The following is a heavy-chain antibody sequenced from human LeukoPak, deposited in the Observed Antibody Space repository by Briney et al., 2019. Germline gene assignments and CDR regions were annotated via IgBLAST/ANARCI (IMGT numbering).Heavy chain of an antibody. CDR3: ARQWELRGWFDP. D-gene: IGHD1-26*01. V-gene: IGHV4-61*05. CDR2: IYYSGST. J-gene: IGHJ5*02. CDR1: GGSISSSSYY. Sequence: SETLSLTCTVSGGSISSSSYYWSWIRQPPGKGLGWIGYIYYSGSTNYNPSLKSRVTISVDTSKNQFSLKLTSVTAADTAVYYCARQWELRGWFDPWGQGTLVTVSS.